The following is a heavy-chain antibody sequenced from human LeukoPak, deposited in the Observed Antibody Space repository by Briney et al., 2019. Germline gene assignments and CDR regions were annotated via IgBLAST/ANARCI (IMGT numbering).Heavy chain of an antibody. CDR3: AKSERRIAAVSLADI. J-gene: IGHJ3*02. Sequence: GGSLRLSCAASGFTFSSYGMHWVRQAPGKGLEWVAVISYDGSNKYYAGSVKGRFTISRDNSKNTLYLQMNSLRAEDTAVYYCAKSERRIAAVSLADIWGQGTMVTVSS. D-gene: IGHD6-13*01. CDR1: GFTFSSYG. V-gene: IGHV3-30*18. CDR2: ISYDGSNK.